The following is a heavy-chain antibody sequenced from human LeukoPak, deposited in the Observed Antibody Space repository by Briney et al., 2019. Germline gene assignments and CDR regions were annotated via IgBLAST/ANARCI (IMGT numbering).Heavy chain of an antibody. CDR3: ARHRYSSSWYNYYYMDV. D-gene: IGHD6-13*01. Sequence: SETLSLTCTVSGGSISRSSYYWGWIRQPPGKGLEWIGSIYYSGSTYYNPSLKSRVTISVDTSKNQFSLKLSSVTAADTAVYYCARHRYSSSWYNYYYMDVWGKGTTVTVSS. CDR2: IYYSGST. CDR1: GGSISRSSYY. V-gene: IGHV4-39*01. J-gene: IGHJ6*03.